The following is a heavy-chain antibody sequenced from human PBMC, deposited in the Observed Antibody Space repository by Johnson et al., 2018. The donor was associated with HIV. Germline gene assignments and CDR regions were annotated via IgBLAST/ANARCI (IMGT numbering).Heavy chain of an antibody. V-gene: IGHV3-30-3*01. J-gene: IGHJ3*02. Sequence: QVQLVESGGGVVQPGRSLRLSCAASGFTFSSYAMHWVRQAPGKGLEWVAVISYDGSNKYYADSVKGRFTISRDNSKNTLYRQMNSLGAEDTAVYYCAREYGMGGSNSFVSDAFDIWGQGTMVTVSS. D-gene: IGHD4-23*01. CDR1: GFTFSSYA. CDR2: ISYDGSNK. CDR3: AREYGMGGSNSFVSDAFDI.